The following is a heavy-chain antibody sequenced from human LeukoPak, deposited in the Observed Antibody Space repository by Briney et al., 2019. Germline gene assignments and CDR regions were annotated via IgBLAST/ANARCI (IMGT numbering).Heavy chain of an antibody. CDR2: IKQDGSEK. V-gene: IGHV3-7*01. D-gene: IGHD3-10*02. J-gene: IGHJ4*02. CDR3: ASGVRGVINY. Sequence: GGSLRLSCAASGFTFSSYWMSWVRQAPGKGLEWVANIKQDGSEKYYVDSVKGRFTISRDNVENSLSLQMNSLRAEDTAVYYCASGVRGVINYWGQGTLVTVSS. CDR1: GFTFSSYW.